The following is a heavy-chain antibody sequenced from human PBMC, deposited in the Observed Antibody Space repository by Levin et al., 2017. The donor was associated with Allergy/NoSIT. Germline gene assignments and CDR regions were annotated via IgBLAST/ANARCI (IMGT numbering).Heavy chain of an antibody. CDR3: VNVLGSSSGYYYSGMDV. Sequence: GESLKISCAASGFTFSSYGMHWVRQAPGKGLEWVAVISYDEINKYYADSVKGRFTISRDNSKNTLYLQMNSLRAEDTAVYYCVNVLGSSSGYYYSGMDVWGQGTTVTVSS. CDR1: GFTFSSYG. V-gene: IGHV3-30*18. J-gene: IGHJ6*02. D-gene: IGHD6-6*01. CDR2: ISYDEINK.